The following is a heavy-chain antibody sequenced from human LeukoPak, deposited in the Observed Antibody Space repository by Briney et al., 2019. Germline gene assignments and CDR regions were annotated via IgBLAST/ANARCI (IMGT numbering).Heavy chain of an antibody. J-gene: IGHJ4*02. CDR2: INHSGST. CDR1: GGSFSGYY. CDR3: AREGNDY. V-gene: IGHV4-34*01. Sequence: KASETLSLTCAVYGGSFSGYYWSWIRQPPGKGLEWIGEINHSGSTNYNPSLKSRVTISVDTSKNQFSLKLSSVTAADTAVYYCAREGNDYWGQGTLVTVSS.